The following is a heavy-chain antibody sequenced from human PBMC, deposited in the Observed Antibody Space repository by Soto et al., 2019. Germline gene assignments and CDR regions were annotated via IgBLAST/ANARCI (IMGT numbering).Heavy chain of an antibody. CDR2: IHYSGSN. CDR1: GGSISSGSYY. V-gene: IGHV4-39*01. CDR3: ARQEVTIVGVVTTEY. Sequence: QLQLQESGPGLAKPSETLSLTCTVSGGSISSGSYYWGWIRQHPGKGLEWIGSIHYSGSNYYNPSLKRRFTMSVHTSKNQFSLKLSSVTAADTAVYFCARQEVTIVGVVTTEYWGQGTLVTVSS. J-gene: IGHJ4*02. D-gene: IGHD3-3*01.